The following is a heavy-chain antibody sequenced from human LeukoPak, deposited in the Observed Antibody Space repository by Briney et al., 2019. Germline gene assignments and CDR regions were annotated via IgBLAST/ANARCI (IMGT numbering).Heavy chain of an antibody. Sequence: SETLSLTCTVSGGSISSGGYYWSWIRQPPGKGLEWIGYIYHSGSTYYNPSLKSRVTISVDRSKNQFSLKLSSVTAADTAVYYCARTFGVALFDYWGQGTLVTVSS. CDR3: ARTFGVALFDY. CDR2: IYHSGST. V-gene: IGHV4-30-2*01. J-gene: IGHJ4*02. CDR1: GGSISSGGYY. D-gene: IGHD3-3*01.